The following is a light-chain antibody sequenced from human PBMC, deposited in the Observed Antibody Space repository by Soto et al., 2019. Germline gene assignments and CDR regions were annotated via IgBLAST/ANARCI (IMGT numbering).Light chain of an antibody. CDR3: QSYDSSLSGYVG. CDR1: SSNIVAGYD. V-gene: IGLV1-40*01. J-gene: IGLJ2*01. CDR2: GNS. Sequence: QAVLTQPPSVSGAPGQRVTISCTGSSSNIVAGYDVHWYQPLPGTAPKLLIYGNSNRPSGVPDRFSGSKSGTSASLAITGLQAEDEAEYYCQSYDSSLSGYVGFGGGTKLTVL.